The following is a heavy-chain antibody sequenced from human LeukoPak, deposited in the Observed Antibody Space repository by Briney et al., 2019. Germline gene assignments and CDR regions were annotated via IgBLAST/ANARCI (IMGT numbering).Heavy chain of an antibody. J-gene: IGHJ4*02. CDR3: ARAYYYDSTGYFEDEY. V-gene: IGHV4-34*01. D-gene: IGHD3-22*01. CDR1: GGSLSGYN. CDR2: INHSGRT. Sequence: SETLSLTCAVYGGSLSGYNWFWIRQPPGKGLEWIGKINHSGRTNYNPSLKSRVTISIDKSENRFSVKLTSVTAADSAVYFCARAYYYDSTGYFEDEYWGQGTLVAVS.